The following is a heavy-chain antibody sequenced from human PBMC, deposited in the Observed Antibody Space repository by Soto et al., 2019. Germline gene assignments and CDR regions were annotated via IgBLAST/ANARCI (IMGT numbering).Heavy chain of an antibody. V-gene: IGHV4-34*01. CDR2: INHSGKS. CDR3: ARGRGDLDY. CDR1: GASLSDNY. D-gene: IGHD3-3*01. Sequence: QVQLQQWGAGLVKPSETLSLTCAVYGASLSDNYWRWIRQPPGKGLEWIGEINHSGKSNYNPSLKSRVTISVYTSKSQVSLKFSSVPAADTAVYYCARGRGDLDYWGQGSQVTVSS. J-gene: IGHJ4*02.